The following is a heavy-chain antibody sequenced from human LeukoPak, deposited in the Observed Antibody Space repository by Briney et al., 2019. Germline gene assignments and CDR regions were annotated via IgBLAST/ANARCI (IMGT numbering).Heavy chain of an antibody. CDR2: IKQDGSEK. CDR1: GFTFSSYW. CDR3: ARDRSSSWDDY. D-gene: IGHD6-13*01. V-gene: IGHV3-7*01. Sequence: GGSLRLSCAAAGFTFSSYWMSWVRQAPGKGLEWVANIKQDGSEKYYVDSVKGRFTISRDNAKNLLYLQMNSLRAEDTAVYYCARDRSSSWDDYWGQGTLVTVSS. J-gene: IGHJ4*02.